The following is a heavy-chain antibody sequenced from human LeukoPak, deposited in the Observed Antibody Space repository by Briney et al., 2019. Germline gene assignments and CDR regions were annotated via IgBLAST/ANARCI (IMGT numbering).Heavy chain of an antibody. Sequence: GGSLRLSCAASGFGFGDYGMTWAGHVPGRGREGGANIKQDGAEKHYAESVEGRFIISRDNAKNSLYLEMDSLKVEDTAVYYCARVGAWDLQRVFDYWGQGTLVTVSS. CDR3: ARVGAWDLQRVFDY. V-gene: IGHV3-7*01. CDR2: IKQDGAEK. J-gene: IGHJ4*02. D-gene: IGHD1-26*01. CDR1: GFGFGDYG.